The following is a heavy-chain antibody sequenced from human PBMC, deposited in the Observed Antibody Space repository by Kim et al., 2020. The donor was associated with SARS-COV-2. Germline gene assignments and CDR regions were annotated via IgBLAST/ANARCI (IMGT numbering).Heavy chain of an antibody. J-gene: IGHJ4*02. D-gene: IGHD3-3*01. V-gene: IGHV3-9*01. CDR3: VKGARRSGYFFDH. CDR2: IKWNSGSF. CDR1: GFNFNAYA. Sequence: GGSLRLSGAASGFNFNAYAMYWVRQAPGKGLEWVSGIKWNSGSFVYADSVRGRFTISRDNAKNSLYLHMISLRDEDTALYYCVKGARRSGYFFDHWGQGTLVTVSS.